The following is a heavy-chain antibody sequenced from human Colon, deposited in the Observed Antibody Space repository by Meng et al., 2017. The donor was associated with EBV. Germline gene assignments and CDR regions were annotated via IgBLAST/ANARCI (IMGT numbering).Heavy chain of an antibody. J-gene: IGHJ5*02. CDR1: DDSNISGESS. CDR2: IYHSGTT. Sequence: LWHPSLSLPLTCSVTDDSNISGESSLSWIRQPPGQGLDGIGDIYHSGTTYNTPSKTRVTISLDNSKNQFSLMLTSVAAADTAVDYCARGPYYGCDCYWFDPWGQGTLVTVSS. D-gene: IGHD2-21*02. CDR3: ARGPYYGCDCYWFDP. V-gene: IGHV4-30-2*01.